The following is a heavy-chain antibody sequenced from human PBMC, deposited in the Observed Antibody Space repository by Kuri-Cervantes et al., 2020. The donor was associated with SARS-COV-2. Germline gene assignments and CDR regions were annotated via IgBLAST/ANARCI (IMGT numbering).Heavy chain of an antibody. CDR3: ARVGTSSNDKNDY. CDR1: GFTFSSYA. Sequence: GESLKISCAASGFTFSSYAMHWVRQAPGKGLEWVAVISYDGSNKYYADSVKGRFTISRDNSKNTLYLQMNSLRAEDTAVYYCARVGTSSNDKNDYWGQGTLVTVSS. J-gene: IGHJ4*02. D-gene: IGHD2-2*01. V-gene: IGHV3-30-3*01. CDR2: ISYDGSNK.